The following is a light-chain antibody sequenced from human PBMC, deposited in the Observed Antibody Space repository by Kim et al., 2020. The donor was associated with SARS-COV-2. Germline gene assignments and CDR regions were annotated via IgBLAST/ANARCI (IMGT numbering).Light chain of an antibody. CDR1: QSVSSSY. J-gene: IGKJ2*01. CDR2: GAS. Sequence: EIVLTQSPGTLSLSPGERATLSCRASQSVSSSYLAWYQQKPGQAPRLLIYGASSRATGIPDRFSGSGSGTDFTLTISRLEPEDFAVYYCQQLTVFGQGTKLEI. CDR3: QQLTV. V-gene: IGKV3-20*01.